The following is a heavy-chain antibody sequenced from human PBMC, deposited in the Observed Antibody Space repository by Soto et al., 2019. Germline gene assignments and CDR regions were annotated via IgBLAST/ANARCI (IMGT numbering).Heavy chain of an antibody. CDR2: ISSSGSTI. J-gene: IGHJ6*02. Sequence: GGSLRLSCAASGFTFSDYYMSWIRQAPGKGLEWVSYISSSGSTIYYADSVKGRFTISRDNAKNSLYLQMNSLRAEDTAVYYCARSSGYDFVFAWGPLALKYGMDVWGQGTTVTVSS. V-gene: IGHV3-11*01. CDR1: GFTFSDYY. CDR3: ARSSGYDFVFAWGPLALKYGMDV. D-gene: IGHD5-12*01.